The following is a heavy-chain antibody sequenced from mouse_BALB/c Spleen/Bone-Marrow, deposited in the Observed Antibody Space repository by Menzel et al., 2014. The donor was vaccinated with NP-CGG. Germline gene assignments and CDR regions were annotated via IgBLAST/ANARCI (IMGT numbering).Heavy chain of an antibody. CDR2: IDPANGNT. V-gene: IGHV14-3*02. J-gene: IGHJ2*01. D-gene: IGHD1-2*01. CDR3: ARTAPENFDY. Sequence: EVQLQQSGAELVKPGASVKLSCTASGFNIKDTYMHWVKQRPEQGLEWIGRIDPANGNTKYDPKFQGKATITADTSSITAYLQLSSLTSEGTAVYYCARTAPENFDYWGQGTTLTVSS. CDR1: GFNIKDTY.